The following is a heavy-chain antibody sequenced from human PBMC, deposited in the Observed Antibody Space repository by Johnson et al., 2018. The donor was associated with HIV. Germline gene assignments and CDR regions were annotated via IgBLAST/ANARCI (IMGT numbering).Heavy chain of an antibody. J-gene: IGHJ3*02. CDR3: ARAPYYDILTGYYPGALDI. CDR1: GFTVSSNY. Sequence: VQLVESGGGVVQPGGSLRLSCAASGFTVSSNYMNWVRQAPGKGLEWVSIIYSGGSTYYADSVKGRFTISRDNSKNTLYLQMNSLRAEDTAVYYCARAPYYDILTGYYPGALDIWGQGTMVTVSS. D-gene: IGHD3-9*01. CDR2: IYSGGST. V-gene: IGHV3-66*01.